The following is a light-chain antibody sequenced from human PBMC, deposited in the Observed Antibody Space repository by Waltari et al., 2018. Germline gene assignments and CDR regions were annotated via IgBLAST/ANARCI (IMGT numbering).Light chain of an antibody. CDR2: KAS. J-gene: IGKJ4*01. V-gene: IGKV1-5*03. Sequence: DIKMTQSPPTLAASVGDRVTITCRASQSISIWLAWYQQKPGRSPHLLMYKASSLDSGVPSRISGSPCGTEFTLTIRSPHTHDFRTYNWQHHTAFPPSFGGGTK. CDR3: QHHTAFPPS. CDR1: QSISIW.